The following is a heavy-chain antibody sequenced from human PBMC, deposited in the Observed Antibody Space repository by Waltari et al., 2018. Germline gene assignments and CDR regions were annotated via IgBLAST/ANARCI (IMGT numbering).Heavy chain of an antibody. V-gene: IGHV1-18*01. CDR3: SRTFGAYVGDHDY. Sequence: QVELVQSGSEVKKPGASVKVSCTASGYNFYSYCFSWERQAPGQGLEWIGWIRNYNGDANYAQKFQGRVTLTTDKATTTAYMELRNLRSDDTAVYYCSRTFGAYVGDHDYWGQGTAVNVSS. CDR2: IRNYNGDA. CDR1: GYNFYSYC. J-gene: IGHJ4*02. D-gene: IGHD3-16*01.